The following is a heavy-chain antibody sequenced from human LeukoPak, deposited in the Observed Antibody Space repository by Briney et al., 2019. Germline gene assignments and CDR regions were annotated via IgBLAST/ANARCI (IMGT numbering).Heavy chain of an antibody. CDR2: ISWDGGST. CDR3: TKDYYYDSSGGLNY. J-gene: IGHJ4*02. D-gene: IGHD3-22*01. V-gene: IGHV3-43D*03. CDR1: GFTFDDYA. Sequence: GGSLRLSCAASGFTFDDYAMHWVRQAPGKGLEWVSLISWDGGSTYADSVKGRFTISRDNSRSSLYLQMNSLRAEDSALYYCTKDYYYDSSGGLNYWGQGTLVTVSS.